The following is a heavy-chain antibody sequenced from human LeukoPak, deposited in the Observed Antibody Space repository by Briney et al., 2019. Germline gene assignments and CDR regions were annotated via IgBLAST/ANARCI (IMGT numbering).Heavy chain of an antibody. Sequence: ASVKVSCKASGYTFTGYYMHWVRQAPGQGLEWMGWINPNSGGTNYAQKFQGRVTMTRDTSINTAYMELNRLRSDDTAVYYCARDSITMILVVPFDSWGQGTLVTVSS. CDR3: ARDSITMILVVPFDS. CDR2: INPNSGGT. J-gene: IGHJ4*02. V-gene: IGHV1-2*02. D-gene: IGHD3-22*01. CDR1: GYTFTGYY.